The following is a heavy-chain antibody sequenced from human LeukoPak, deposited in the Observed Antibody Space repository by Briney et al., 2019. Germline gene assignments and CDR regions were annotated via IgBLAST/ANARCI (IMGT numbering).Heavy chain of an antibody. V-gene: IGHV1-46*01. CDR1: GYTFTSNY. D-gene: IGHD6-13*01. CDR3: ARNIDAGLSSSPIHV. Sequence: ASVKVSCKASGYTFTSNYIHWVRQAPGQGLEWMGMIYPRDGSTSYAQKFQGRVTITRDTSASTAYMELSSLRSEDTAVYYCARNIDAGLSSSPIHVWGRGTTVTVSS. J-gene: IGHJ6*02. CDR2: IYPRDGST.